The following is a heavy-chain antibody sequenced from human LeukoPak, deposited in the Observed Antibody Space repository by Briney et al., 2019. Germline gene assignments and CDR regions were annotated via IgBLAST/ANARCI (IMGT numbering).Heavy chain of an antibody. CDR2: IRQDGGEE. J-gene: IGHJ4*02. CDR1: GFTFSSYW. CDR3: AREVGGVVAVG. V-gene: IGHV3-7*01. D-gene: IGHD3-22*01. Sequence: GGSLRLSCAASGFTFSSYWMSWVRQAPGKGLKWVANIRQDGGEEYYVDSVGGRFTISRDNAKNSLYLQMNSLRAEDTAVYYCAREVGGVVAVGGGQGTLVTVSS.